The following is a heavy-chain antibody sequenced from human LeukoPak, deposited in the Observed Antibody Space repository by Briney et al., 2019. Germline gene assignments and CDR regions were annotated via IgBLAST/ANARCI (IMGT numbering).Heavy chain of an antibody. CDR1: GFNFTSYT. D-gene: IGHD3-10*01. CDR3: ARKSLWFKYYDY. CDR2: TSQYGDNK. Sequence: PGGSLRLSCAASGFNFTSYTMHWVRQAPGEGLEWVAATSQYGDNKYYADSVKGRFTISKDNSKNTLYLQMNSLRPEDTAVYFCARKSLWFKYYDYWGQRMLVTVSS. V-gene: IGHV3-30*04. J-gene: IGHJ4*02.